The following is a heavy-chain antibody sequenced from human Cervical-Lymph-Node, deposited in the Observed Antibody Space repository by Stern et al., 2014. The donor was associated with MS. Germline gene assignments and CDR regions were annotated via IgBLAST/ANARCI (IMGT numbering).Heavy chain of an antibody. Sequence: EVQLVESGGGLVQPGRSLRLSCAAAGFAFDGYAMHWVRQAPGKGLEWVSGISWSGTKKGYADSVKGRFTISRANAKNSLFLQMNNLRAEDTDLYYCATANYEFGYYEMDVWGQGTAVTVS. J-gene: IGHJ6*02. V-gene: IGHV3-9*01. D-gene: IGHD3-3*01. CDR2: ISWSGTKK. CDR1: GFAFDGYA. CDR3: ATANYEFGYYEMDV.